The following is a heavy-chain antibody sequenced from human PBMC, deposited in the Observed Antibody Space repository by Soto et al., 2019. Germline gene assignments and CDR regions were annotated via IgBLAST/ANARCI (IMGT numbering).Heavy chain of an antibody. Sequence: SETLSLTCTVSGGSISSYYWSWIRQPPGKGLEWIGYIYYSGSTNYNPSLKSRVTISVDTSKNQFSLKLSSVTAADTAVYYCARSGYCSSTSCYLDYWGQGTLVTVSS. CDR3: ARSGYCSSTSCYLDY. CDR1: GGSISSYY. CDR2: IYYSGST. D-gene: IGHD2-2*03. J-gene: IGHJ4*02. V-gene: IGHV4-59*01.